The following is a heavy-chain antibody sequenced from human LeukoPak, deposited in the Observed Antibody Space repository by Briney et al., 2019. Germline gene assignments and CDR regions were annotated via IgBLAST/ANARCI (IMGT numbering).Heavy chain of an antibody. Sequence: GGSLRLSCAASGFTFSSYAMHWVRQAPGKGLEYVSAISSNGGSTYYANSVKGRFTISRDNSKNTLYLQMGSLRAEDMAVYYCARDGDGSGSYDYWGQGTLVTVSS. D-gene: IGHD3-10*01. CDR3: ARDGDGSGSYDY. CDR1: GFTFSSYA. CDR2: ISSNGGST. J-gene: IGHJ4*02. V-gene: IGHV3-64*01.